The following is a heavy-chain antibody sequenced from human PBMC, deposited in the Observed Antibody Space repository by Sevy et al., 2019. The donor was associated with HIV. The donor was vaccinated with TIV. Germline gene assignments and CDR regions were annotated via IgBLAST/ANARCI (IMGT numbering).Heavy chain of an antibody. CDR2: INQDGTEK. D-gene: IGHD1-26*01. CDR1: GFTFSSYW. J-gene: IGHJ4*02. V-gene: IGHV3-7*01. Sequence: GGSLRLSCAASGFTFSSYWMTWVRQTPEKGLEWVANINQDGTEKYYVDSVKGRFTISIDNAKTSVYLQMTSLRVEDTALYYCIKGRDVGDYWGQGTLVTVSS. CDR3: IKGRDVGDY.